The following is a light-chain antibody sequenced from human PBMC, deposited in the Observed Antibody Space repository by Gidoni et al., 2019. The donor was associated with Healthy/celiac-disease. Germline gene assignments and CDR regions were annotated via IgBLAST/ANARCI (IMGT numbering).Light chain of an antibody. CDR2: YAS. V-gene: IGKV6-21*01. J-gene: IGKJ1*01. CDR1: QSIGSS. Sequence: EMLLIKLPDFPSVTPKETVTITCRASQSIGSSLHWYQQKPDQSPKLLIKYASQSVSGVPSRFSGSGSGTDFTLTINSLEAEDAATYYCQQSSSLPSTFGQGTKVEIK. CDR3: QQSSSLPST.